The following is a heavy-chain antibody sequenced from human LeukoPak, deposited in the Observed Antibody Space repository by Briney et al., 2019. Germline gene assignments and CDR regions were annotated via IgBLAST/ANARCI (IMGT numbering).Heavy chain of an antibody. CDR2: INPSGGSA. Sequence: ASVKVSCKASGYTFTSYYMHWVRQAPGQGPEWMGIINPSGGSASYAQKFQGRVTMTRDTSTSTVYMELSSLRFEDTAVYYCARERSQGVVDWGQGTLVTVSS. CDR1: GYTFTSYY. J-gene: IGHJ4*02. V-gene: IGHV1-46*01. D-gene: IGHD3-3*01. CDR3: ARERSQGVVD.